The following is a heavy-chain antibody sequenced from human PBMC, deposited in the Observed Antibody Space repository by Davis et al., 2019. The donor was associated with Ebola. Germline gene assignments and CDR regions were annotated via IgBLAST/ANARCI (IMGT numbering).Heavy chain of an antibody. V-gene: IGHV4-34*01. CDR2: INHSGST. J-gene: IGHJ3*02. D-gene: IGHD2-21*01. Sequence: MPSETLSLTCAVYGGSFSGYYWSWIRQPPGKGLEWIGEINHSGSTNYNPSLKSRVTISVDTSKNQFSLKLSSVTAADTAVYYCARGMVVIANDAFDIWGQGTMVTVSS. CDR3: ARGMVVIANDAFDI. CDR1: GGSFSGYY.